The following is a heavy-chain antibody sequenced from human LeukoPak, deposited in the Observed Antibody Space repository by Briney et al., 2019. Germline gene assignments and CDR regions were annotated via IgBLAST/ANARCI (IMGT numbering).Heavy chain of an antibody. D-gene: IGHD6-13*01. CDR3: AREGWAAGTEYYFDY. Sequence: PSGTLSLTCAVSGGSISSSNWWSWVRQPPGKGLEWIGEIYHSGSTNYNPSLKSRVTISVDKSKNQFSLKLTSVTAADTAVYYCAREGWAAGTEYYFDYWGQGTLVTVSS. V-gene: IGHV4-4*02. CDR2: IYHSGST. J-gene: IGHJ4*02. CDR1: GGSISSSNW.